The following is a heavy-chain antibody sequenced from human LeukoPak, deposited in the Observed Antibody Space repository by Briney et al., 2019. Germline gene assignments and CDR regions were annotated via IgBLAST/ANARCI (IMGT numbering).Heavy chain of an antibody. D-gene: IGHD5-12*01. Sequence: PGGSLRLSCAASGFTFRSFAMMWFRQAPGKGPEWVSSISGSAGEIYYADTVKGRFTISRDNSKNKLYLQMDSLRAEDTVVYYCASRHPDIASPWGQGTLVTVSS. J-gene: IGHJ5*02. CDR2: ISGSAGEI. CDR3: ASRHPDIASP. V-gene: IGHV3-23*01. CDR1: GFTFRSFA.